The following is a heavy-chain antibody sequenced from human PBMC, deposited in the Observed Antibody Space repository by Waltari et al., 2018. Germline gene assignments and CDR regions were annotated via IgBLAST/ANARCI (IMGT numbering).Heavy chain of an antibody. CDR3: AKAGITLVRDYFDY. J-gene: IGHJ4*02. V-gene: IGHV3-30*18. CDR2: ISYDGSHK. Sequence: QVHLVESGGGVVQPGGSLRLSCEVSGFSFSNVAMHWVRQVPGKGLEWVALISYDGSHKFYAESVGCRFTISRDNSKNTVYLQMNDLRAEDTAVFYCAKAGITLVRDYFDYWGLGTLVTVSS. D-gene: IGHD3-10*01. CDR1: GFSFSNVA.